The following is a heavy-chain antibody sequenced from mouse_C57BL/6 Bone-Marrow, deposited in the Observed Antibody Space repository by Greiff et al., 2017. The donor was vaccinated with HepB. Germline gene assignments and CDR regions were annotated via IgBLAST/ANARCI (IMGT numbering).Heavy chain of an antibody. CDR2: ISNLAYSI. CDR1: GFTFSDYG. Sequence: EVQLVESGGGLVQPVGSLKLSCAASGFTFSDYGMAWVRQAPRKGPEWVAFISNLAYSIYYADTVTGRFTISRENAKNTLYLEMSSLRSEDTAMYYCARKGDYYGSSYWYFDVWGTGTTVTVSS. V-gene: IGHV5-15*01. D-gene: IGHD1-1*01. CDR3: ARKGDYYGSSYWYFDV. J-gene: IGHJ1*03.